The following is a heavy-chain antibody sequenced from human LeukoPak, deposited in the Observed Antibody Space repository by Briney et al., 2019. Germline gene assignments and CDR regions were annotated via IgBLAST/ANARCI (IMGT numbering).Heavy chain of an antibody. CDR2: INQSGST. CDR1: GGSFSGNY. CDR3: ARDAPYYYGSGTRNYYMDV. J-gene: IGHJ6*03. V-gene: IGHV4-34*01. D-gene: IGHD3-10*01. Sequence: SETLSLTCAVYGGSFSGNYWSWIRQPPGKGLEWIGEINQSGSTNYNPSLKSRVAISVDTSKNQFFLMLTSVTAADTAVYYCARDAPYYYGSGTRNYYMDVWGKGTTVTISS.